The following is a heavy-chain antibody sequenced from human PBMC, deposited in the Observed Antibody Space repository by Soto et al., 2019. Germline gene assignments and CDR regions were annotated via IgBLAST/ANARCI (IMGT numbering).Heavy chain of an antibody. D-gene: IGHD5-12*01. CDR2: IIPIFGTA. CDR1: MDSGRTQA. J-gene: IGHJ6*02. CDR3: ARGGASRWLPYYYYGMDV. Sequence: AWAQSSLFVAMDSGRTQAMSSVPRLAIKRFEWMGGIIPIFGTANYAQKFQGRVTITADKSTSTAYMEQSSLRSEDTAVYYCARGGASRWLPYYYYGMDVWGQGTTVTVSS. V-gene: IGHV1-69*06.